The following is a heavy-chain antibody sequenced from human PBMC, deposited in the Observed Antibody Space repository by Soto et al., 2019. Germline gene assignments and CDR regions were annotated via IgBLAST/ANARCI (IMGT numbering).Heavy chain of an antibody. CDR3: ARDFGYRDYDPAGFDS. J-gene: IGHJ4*02. V-gene: IGHV3-48*01. CDR2: ISSSGTTI. CDR1: GFTFSSYS. Sequence: GGSLRLSCAASGFTFSSYSMNWVRQAPGKGLEWVSYISSSGTTIYYADSVKGRFTISRDNAKNSLYLQMNSLRAEDTAVYYCARDFGYRDYDPAGFDSWGQGTLVTVSS. D-gene: IGHD5-12*01.